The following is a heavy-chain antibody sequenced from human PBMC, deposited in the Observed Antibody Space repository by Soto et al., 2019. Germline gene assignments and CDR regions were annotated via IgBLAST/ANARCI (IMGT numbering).Heavy chain of an antibody. D-gene: IGHD3-16*01. Sequence: EVQLVESGGGLVQPGGSLRLSCAASKFTFSSYWMNWVRQAPGKGLEWVANIKQDGSEKYYVDSVKGRFTISRDNAKKALYLQMNGLRAEDTAVYYCAGGGGWVIDSWGQGALVTVSS. CDR1: KFTFSSYW. J-gene: IGHJ4*02. CDR2: IKQDGSEK. CDR3: AGGGGWVIDS. V-gene: IGHV3-7*01.